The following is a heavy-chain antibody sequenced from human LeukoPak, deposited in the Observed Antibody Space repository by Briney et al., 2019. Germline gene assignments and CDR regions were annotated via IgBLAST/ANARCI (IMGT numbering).Heavy chain of an antibody. CDR1: GFTFSSYG. Sequence: GGSLRLSCAASGFTFSSYGMHWVRQAPGKGLEWVAFIRYDGSNKYYADSVKGRFTISRDNSNNTLYLQMNSLRAEDTAVYYCASESGYTFDYWGQGTRVTVSS. CDR2: IRYDGSNK. J-gene: IGHJ4*02. CDR3: ASESGYTFDY. D-gene: IGHD3-9*01. V-gene: IGHV3-30*02.